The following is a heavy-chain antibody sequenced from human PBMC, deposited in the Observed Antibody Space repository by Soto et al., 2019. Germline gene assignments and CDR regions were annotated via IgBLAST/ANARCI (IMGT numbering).Heavy chain of an antibody. V-gene: IGHV5-51*01. CDR1: GYRFGYYW. D-gene: IGHD4-4*01. J-gene: IGHJ1*01. CDR3: ARPHNNYAAD. Sequence: ESLKISCTGSGYRFGYYWFGWARQLPGKGLEWLAMIIPGASESRQSRSSQGQVTISVDKSMSAAYLQWSSLKASDTAMYYCARPHNNYAADWGEGTLVTVSS. CDR2: IIPGASES.